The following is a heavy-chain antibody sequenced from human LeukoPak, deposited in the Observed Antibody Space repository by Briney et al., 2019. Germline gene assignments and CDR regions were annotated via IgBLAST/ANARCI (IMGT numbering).Heavy chain of an antibody. CDR2: IYSGGST. V-gene: IGHV3-53*01. Sequence: ETLSLTCTVSGGSISSSSYYWGWIRRPPGKGLEWVSVIYSGGSTYYADSVKGRFTISRDNSKNTLYLQMNSLRAEDTAVYYCARVITTDLYYYYYYMDVWGKGTTVTISS. CDR1: GGSISSSSYY. D-gene: IGHD3-22*01. J-gene: IGHJ6*03. CDR3: ARVITTDLYYYYYYMDV.